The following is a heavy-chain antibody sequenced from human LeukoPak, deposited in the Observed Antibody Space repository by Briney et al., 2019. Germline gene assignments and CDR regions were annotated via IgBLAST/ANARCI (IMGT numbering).Heavy chain of an antibody. D-gene: IGHD3-10*01. Sequence: GGSLRLSCAASGFTFTTAWMSWVRQAPGQGLEWVARSKSKNNGGTTDYAAPVKGRFTISRDDSKNTLYLQMNSLKSEGTAVYYCITDPGDNASHWGQGTLVTVSS. J-gene: IGHJ4*02. CDR1: GFTFTTAW. CDR3: ITDPGDNASH. CDR2: SKSKNNGGTT. V-gene: IGHV3-15*01.